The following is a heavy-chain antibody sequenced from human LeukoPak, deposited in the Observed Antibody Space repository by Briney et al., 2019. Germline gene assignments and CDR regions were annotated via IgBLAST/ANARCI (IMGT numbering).Heavy chain of an antibody. J-gene: IGHJ4*02. D-gene: IGHD2-15*01. CDR1: GDDFTTHW. Sequence: GESLKISCQASGDDFTTHWIGWVRQMPGKGLEWIGIIFPGDSHTRYSPSFQGQVTISADMSIDTAYLQWSSLRASDTAMYYCARIAATWYGGSWGQGTLVFVSS. CDR3: ARIAATWYGGS. CDR2: IFPGDSHT. V-gene: IGHV5-51*01.